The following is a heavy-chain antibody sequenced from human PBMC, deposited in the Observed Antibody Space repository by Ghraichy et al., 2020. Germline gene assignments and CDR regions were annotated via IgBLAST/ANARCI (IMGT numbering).Heavy chain of an antibody. Sequence: GSLRLSCAASGFTFSSYWMSWVRQAPGKGLEWVANINQDGSEKYYVDSVKGRFTISRDNAKKSLFLQMNSLRAEDTAVDFCARQHHFVDYWGQGTLVTVSS. CDR2: INQDGSEK. V-gene: IGHV3-7*01. J-gene: IGHJ4*02. D-gene: IGHD6-13*01. CDR3: ARQHHFVDY. CDR1: GFTFSSYW.